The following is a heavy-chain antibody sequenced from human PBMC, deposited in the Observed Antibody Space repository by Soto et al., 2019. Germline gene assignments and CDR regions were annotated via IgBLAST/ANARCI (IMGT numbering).Heavy chain of an antibody. J-gene: IGHJ5*02. D-gene: IGHD3-10*01. CDR3: ARRLRRDYYGSGVSWFDP. V-gene: IGHV1-69*13. Sequence: ASEKVSCKASGGTFSSYAISWVRQAPGQGLEWMGGIIPICGTANYAQKFQGRVTITADESTSTAYMELSSLRSEDTAVYYCARRLRRDYYGSGVSWFDPWGQGTLVTVSS. CDR2: IIPICGTA. CDR1: GGTFSSYA.